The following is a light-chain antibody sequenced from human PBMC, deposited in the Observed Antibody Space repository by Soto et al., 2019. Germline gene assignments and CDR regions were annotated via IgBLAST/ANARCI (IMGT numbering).Light chain of an antibody. Sequence: QSALTQPASVSGSPGQSINISCTGTSSDVGGYNYVSWYQLHPGKAPKLMIYDVSNRPSGVSNRFSGSKSGNTASLTISGLQAEDEADYYCSSYTSSSTVVFGGGTKLTVL. J-gene: IGLJ2*01. CDR3: SSYTSSSTVV. CDR1: SSDVGGYNY. V-gene: IGLV2-14*03. CDR2: DVS.